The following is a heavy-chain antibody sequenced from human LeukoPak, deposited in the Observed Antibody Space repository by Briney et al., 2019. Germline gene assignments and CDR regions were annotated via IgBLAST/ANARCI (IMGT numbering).Heavy chain of an antibody. V-gene: IGHV3-9*01. J-gene: IGHJ4*02. CDR2: ISWNSGSI. CDR3: AKEDYYGSGSYLGY. Sequence: PGGSLRLSCAASGFTFDDYAMHWVRQAPGKGLEWVSGISWNSGSIGYADSVKGRFTISRDNAKNSLYLQMNSLRVEDTAVYYCAKEDYYGSGSYLGYWGQGTPVTVSS. CDR1: GFTFDDYA. D-gene: IGHD3-10*01.